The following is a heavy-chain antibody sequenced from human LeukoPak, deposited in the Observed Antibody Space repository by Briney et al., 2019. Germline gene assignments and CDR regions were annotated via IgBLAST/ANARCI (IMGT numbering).Heavy chain of an antibody. V-gene: IGHV1-69*05. D-gene: IGHD1-7*01. Sequence: GASVKVSCXASGGTFSSYAISWVRQAPGQGLEWMGRIIPIFGTANYAQKFQGRVTITTDESTSTAYMELSSLRSEDTAVYYCAGSGLLELQAFDYWGQGTLVTVSS. CDR1: GGTFSSYA. CDR3: AGSGLLELQAFDY. CDR2: IIPIFGTA. J-gene: IGHJ4*02.